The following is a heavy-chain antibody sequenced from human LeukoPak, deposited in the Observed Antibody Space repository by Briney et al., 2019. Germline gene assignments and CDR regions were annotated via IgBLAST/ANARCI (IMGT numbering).Heavy chain of an antibody. CDR3: ARVFKLGGYYDSSGYYWDP. D-gene: IGHD3-22*01. CDR2: IYYSGST. Sequence: SETLSLTCTVSGGSISSYYWSWIRQPPGKGLEWIGYIYYSGSTNYNPSLKSRVTISVDTSKNQFSLKLSSVTAADTAVYYCARVFKLGGYYDSSGYYWDPWGQGTLVTVSS. CDR1: GGSISSYY. J-gene: IGHJ5*02. V-gene: IGHV4-59*01.